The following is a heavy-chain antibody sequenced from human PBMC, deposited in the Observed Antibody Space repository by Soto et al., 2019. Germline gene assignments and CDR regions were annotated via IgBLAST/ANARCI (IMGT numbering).Heavy chain of an antibody. V-gene: IGHV3-30*03. D-gene: IGHD3-10*01. CDR3: ARDPQRGAGSYYRGGIDV. CDR1: GFIFNSYV. J-gene: IGHJ4*01. CDR2: GSYNGNIN. Sequence: QVQLVESGGGVVQPGRSLRLSCEASGFIFNSYVMHWVRQAPGRGLEWVAGGSYNGNINYTADSVKGRFTISRDSSRNTVFLQLNSLRAADTAIYYCARDPQRGAGSYYRGGIDVWGHGTPVTVSS.